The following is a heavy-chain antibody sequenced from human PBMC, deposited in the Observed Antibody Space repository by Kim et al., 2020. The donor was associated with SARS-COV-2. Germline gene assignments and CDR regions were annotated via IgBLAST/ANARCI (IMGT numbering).Heavy chain of an antibody. CDR3: ARGFDY. CDR1: GGSISSYY. V-gene: IGHV4-59*08. CDR2: IYYSGST. J-gene: IGHJ4*02. Sequence: SETLSLTCTVSGGSISSYYWSWTRQPPGKGLEWIGYIYYSGSTNYNPSLKSRVTISVDTSKNQFSLKLSSVTAADTAVYYCARGFDYWGPGTLVTVSS.